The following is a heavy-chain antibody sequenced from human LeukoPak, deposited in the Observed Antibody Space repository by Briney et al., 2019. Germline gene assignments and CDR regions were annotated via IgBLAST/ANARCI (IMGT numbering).Heavy chain of an antibody. Sequence: GGSLRLSCAASGFTFSSSAMNWVRQAPGKGLQWVSVISGSGGSTDYADSVKGRFTISRDNSKNTLYLQMNSLRAEDTAVYYCAKGPSPVLGGGSYFDYWGQGTLVTVSS. CDR1: GFTFSSSA. D-gene: IGHD3-16*01. CDR3: AKGPSPVLGGGSYFDY. CDR2: ISGSGGST. V-gene: IGHV3-23*01. J-gene: IGHJ4*02.